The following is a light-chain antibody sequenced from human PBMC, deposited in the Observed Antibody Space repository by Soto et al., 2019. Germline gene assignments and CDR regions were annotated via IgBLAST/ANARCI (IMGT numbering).Light chain of an antibody. Sequence: QSALTQPASVSGSPGQSITISCTGTSSDVGAYKTVSWYQHHPGKAPKFMIYEVSNRPSGVPNRFSGSMSGNTASLTISGLQAEDEADYYCSSHTNNSTVFGTGTKLTVL. J-gene: IGLJ1*01. V-gene: IGLV2-14*01. CDR3: SSHTNNSTV. CDR1: SSDVGAYKT. CDR2: EVS.